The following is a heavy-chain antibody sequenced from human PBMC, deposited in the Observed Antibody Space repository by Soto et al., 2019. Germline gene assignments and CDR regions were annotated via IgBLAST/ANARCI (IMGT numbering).Heavy chain of an antibody. Sequence: SETLSLTCTVSGGSISSYYWSWIRQPPGKGLDWTGYIYYSGSTNYNPSLKSRVTISVDTSKNQFSLKLSSVTAADTAVYYCANEKTYSSSWYGFDYWGQGTLVTVSS. CDR2: IYYSGST. CDR1: GGSISSYY. CDR3: ANEKTYSSSWYGFDY. D-gene: IGHD6-13*01. J-gene: IGHJ4*02. V-gene: IGHV4-59*08.